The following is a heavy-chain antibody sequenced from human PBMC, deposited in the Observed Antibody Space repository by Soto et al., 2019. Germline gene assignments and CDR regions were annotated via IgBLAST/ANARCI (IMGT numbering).Heavy chain of an antibody. D-gene: IGHD6-19*01. J-gene: IGHJ4*02. Sequence: PGGSLRLSCAASGFTFSSYAMSWVRQAPGKGLEWVSAISGSGGSTYYADSVKGRFTISRDNSKNTLYLQMNSLRAEDTAVYYCAKARGAVAGRPFAHPTPDVDSYWGQGTLVTVSS. CDR2: ISGSGGST. CDR1: GFTFSSYA. CDR3: AKARGAVAGRPFAHPTPDVDSY. V-gene: IGHV3-23*01.